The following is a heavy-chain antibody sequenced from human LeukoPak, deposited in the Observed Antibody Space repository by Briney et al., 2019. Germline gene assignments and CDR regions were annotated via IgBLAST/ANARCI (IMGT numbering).Heavy chain of an antibody. CDR2: IYYSGST. CDR1: GGSISSYY. Sequence: SETLSLTCTVSGGSISSYYWSWIRQPPGKGLEWIGYIYYSGSTSYNPSLKSRVTISVDTSKNQFSLKLSSVTAADTAVYYCSKLVGGRGYSYGSVDYWGQGTLVTVSS. V-gene: IGHV4-59*12. D-gene: IGHD5-18*01. J-gene: IGHJ4*02. CDR3: SKLVGGRGYSYGSVDY.